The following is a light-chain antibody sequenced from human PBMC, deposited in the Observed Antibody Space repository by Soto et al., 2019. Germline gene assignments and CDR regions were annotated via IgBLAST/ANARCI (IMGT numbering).Light chain of an antibody. V-gene: IGKV3-15*01. CDR1: QSVSSN. CDR3: QQYNNWPPWT. CDR2: GAS. J-gene: IGKJ1*01. Sequence: ERVITQSPPTLSVSPGERAPLSCRASQSVSSNLAWYQQKPGQAPRLLIYGASTRATGIPARFSGSGSGTEFTLTISSLQSEDFAVYYCQQYNNWPPWTFGQGAKVDI.